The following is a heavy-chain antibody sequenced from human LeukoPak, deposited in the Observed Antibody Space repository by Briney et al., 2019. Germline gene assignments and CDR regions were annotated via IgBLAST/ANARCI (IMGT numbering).Heavy chain of an antibody. J-gene: IGHJ4*02. CDR2: ITNSGGT. CDR1: GITFSSYA. Sequence: GGSLRLSCAASGITFSSYAMSWVRQAPGKGLEWVSGITNSGGTYYVDSVKGRFTISRDNSKNTLYLQMNSLRAEDTAVYYCANNPTSLSGWPTRLELDFDYWGQGTLVTVSS. CDR3: ANNPTSLSGWPTRLELDFDY. D-gene: IGHD6-19*01. V-gene: IGHV3-23*01.